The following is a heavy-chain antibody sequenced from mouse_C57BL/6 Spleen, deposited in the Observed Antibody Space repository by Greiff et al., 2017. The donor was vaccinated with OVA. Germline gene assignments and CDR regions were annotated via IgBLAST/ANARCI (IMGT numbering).Heavy chain of an antibody. V-gene: IGHV14-4*01. CDR3: THYGYYAMDY. CDR1: GFNIKDDY. J-gene: IGHJ4*01. Sequence: EVQLQESGAELVRPGASVKLSCTASGFNIKDDYMHWVKQRPEQGLEWIGWIDPENGDTEYASKFQGKATITADTSSNTAYLQLSSLTSEDTAVYYCTHYGYYAMDYWGQGTSVTVSS. D-gene: IGHD1-2*01. CDR2: IDPENGDT.